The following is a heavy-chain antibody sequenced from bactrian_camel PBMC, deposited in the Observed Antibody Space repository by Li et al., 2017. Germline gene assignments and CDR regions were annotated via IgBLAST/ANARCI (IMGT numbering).Heavy chain of an antibody. Sequence: HVQLVESGGGLVRPGGSLRLSCAASVSTYSSRCMAWFRQAPGKEREGVAAVDDDGLIVYADSVKGRFTISRDNAKNTVTLQLNDLQTEDMAMYYCAKAPELETMDSWGQGTQVTVS. CDR1: VSTYSSRC. V-gene: IGHV3S1*01. D-gene: IGHD4*01. CDR2: VDDDGLI. CDR3: AKAPELETMDS. J-gene: IGHJ4*01.